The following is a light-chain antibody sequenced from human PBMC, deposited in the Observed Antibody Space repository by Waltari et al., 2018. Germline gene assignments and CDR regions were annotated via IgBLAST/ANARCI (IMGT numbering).Light chain of an antibody. J-gene: IGKJ2*01. CDR1: QTISIY. V-gene: IGKV1-9*01. CDR3: QQRNSYRYT. Sequence: IQLTQSPSFLSASVGDRVTITCRASQTISIYLAGYQQKPGKAPKLLIYAASTLQRGVPSRFSGSASGTEFSLTISSLQPEDSATYYCQQRNSYRYTFGQGTKLEIK. CDR2: AAS.